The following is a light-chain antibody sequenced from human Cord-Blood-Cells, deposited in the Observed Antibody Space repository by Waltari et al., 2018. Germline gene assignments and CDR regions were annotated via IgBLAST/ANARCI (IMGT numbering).Light chain of an antibody. J-gene: IGKJ4*01. V-gene: IGKV1-39*01. CDR1: QSISSY. CDR3: QQSYSTPL. CDR2: AAS. Sequence: DIQMTQSPSSLSASVGDRVTITCPASQSISSYLNWFQQKQGKAPKLLIYAASSLQSGVPSRFSGSGSETDFTLTISSLRPEDFATYYCQQSYSTPLFGGGTKVEIK.